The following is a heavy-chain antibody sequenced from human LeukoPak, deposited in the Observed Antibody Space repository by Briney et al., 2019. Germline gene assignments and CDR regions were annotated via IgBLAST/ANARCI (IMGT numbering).Heavy chain of an antibody. V-gene: IGHV4-59*01. CDR3: ARVRGDYGESTFYYYYMDV. CDR2: ISYSGST. CDR1: GGSFSGYY. D-gene: IGHD4-17*01. Sequence: SETLSLTCAVYGGSFSGYYWSWIRQPPGKGLEWIGHISYSGSTNYSPSLKSRVTISVDTSKKQLSLKLSSVTAADTAVYFCARVRGDYGESTFYYYYMDVWGKGTTVT. J-gene: IGHJ6*03.